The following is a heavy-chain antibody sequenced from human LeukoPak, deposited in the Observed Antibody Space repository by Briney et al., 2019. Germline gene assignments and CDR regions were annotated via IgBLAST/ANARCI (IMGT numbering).Heavy chain of an antibody. CDR2: ISSSSSTI. CDR1: GFTFSSYS. D-gene: IGHD3-22*01. J-gene: IGHJ4*02. Sequence: PGGSLRLSCAASGFTFSSYSMNWVRQAPGKGLEWVSYISSSSSTIYYADSVKGRFTSSRDNAKNSLYLQMNSLRAEDTAVYYCATDYYDSSGYSPAHWGQGTLVTVSS. CDR3: ATDYYDSSGYSPAH. V-gene: IGHV3-48*04.